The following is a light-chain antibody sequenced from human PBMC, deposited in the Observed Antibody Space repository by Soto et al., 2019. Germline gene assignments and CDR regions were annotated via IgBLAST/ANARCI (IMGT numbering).Light chain of an antibody. V-gene: IGKV2-30*02. CDR2: EVS. Sequence: DVVMTQSPLSLPVTLGQPASISCRSSQSLIHSDGNTYLNWFQQRPGQSPRRLIYEVSDRDSGVPDRFSGSGSGPDFTLKISRVEAEDVGVSYCMQGTHWPWTFGQGTEVEIK. CDR3: MQGTHWPWT. CDR1: QSLIHSDGNTY. J-gene: IGKJ1*01.